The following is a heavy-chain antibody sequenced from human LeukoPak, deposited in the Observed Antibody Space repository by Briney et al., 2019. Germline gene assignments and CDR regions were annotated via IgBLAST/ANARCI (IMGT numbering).Heavy chain of an antibody. D-gene: IGHD7-27*01. CDR3: ARGLGDY. J-gene: IGHJ4*02. CDR1: GFTFSSYA. Sequence: GGSLRLSCAASGFTFSSYAMNWVRQAPGKGLEWVSGIGYTGDSTFYADSVKGRFTISRDNAKNTLYLQMNSLRADDTAVYYCARGLGDYWGQGTLVTVSS. CDR2: IGYTGDST. V-gene: IGHV3-23*01.